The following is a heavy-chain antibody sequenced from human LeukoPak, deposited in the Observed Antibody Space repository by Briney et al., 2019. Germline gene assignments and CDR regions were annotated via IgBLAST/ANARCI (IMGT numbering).Heavy chain of an antibody. D-gene: IGHD3-22*01. CDR2: ISWNSGSI. Sequence: GGSLRLSCAASGFTFDDYAMHWVRQAPGEGLEWVSGISWNSGSIGYADSVKGRFTISRDNAKNSLYLQMNSLRAEDTASYYCAKDTGPYDSSGYYYVRYFDYWGQGTLVTVSS. V-gene: IGHV3-9*01. J-gene: IGHJ4*02. CDR1: GFTFDDYA. CDR3: AKDTGPYDSSGYYYVRYFDY.